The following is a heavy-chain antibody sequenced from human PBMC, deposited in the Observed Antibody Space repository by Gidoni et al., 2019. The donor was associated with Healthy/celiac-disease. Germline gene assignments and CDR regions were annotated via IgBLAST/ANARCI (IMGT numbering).Heavy chain of an antibody. CDR2: ISGSGGST. J-gene: IGHJ4*02. CDR1: GFTFSSYA. Sequence: EVQLLASGGGLVQPGGSLRLSCAASGFTFSSYAMSWVRQAPGKGLECVSAISGSGGSTYYADSVKGRFTISRDNSKNTLYLQMNSLRAEDTAVYYCAKEGVRTTLYGYYFDYWGQGTLVTVSS. V-gene: IGHV3-23*01. CDR3: AKEGVRTTLYGYYFDY. D-gene: IGHD4-17*01.